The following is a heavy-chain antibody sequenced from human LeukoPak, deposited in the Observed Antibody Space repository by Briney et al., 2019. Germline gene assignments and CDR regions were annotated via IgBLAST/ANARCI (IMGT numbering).Heavy chain of an antibody. V-gene: IGHV4-34*01. CDR2: INHSGST. D-gene: IGHD3-10*01. CDR3: AKSLYGSGSYYNWFDP. J-gene: IGHJ5*02. CDR1: RGSFSGYY. Sequence: SETLSLTCAVYRGSFSGYYWSWIRQPPGKGLEWIGEINHSGSTNYNPSLKSRVTISVDTSKNQFSLKLSSVTAADTAVYYCAKSLYGSGSYYNWFDPWGQGTLVTVSS.